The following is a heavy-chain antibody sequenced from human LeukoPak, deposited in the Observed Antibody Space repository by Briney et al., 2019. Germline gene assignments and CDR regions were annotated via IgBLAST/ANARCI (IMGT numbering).Heavy chain of an antibody. J-gene: IGHJ4*02. CDR3: ARRYYYGPGRPTDFDY. CDR2: IYHSGST. CDR1: GGSISSSNW. D-gene: IGHD3-10*01. Sequence: SETLSLTCAVSGGSISSSNWWSWVRQPPGKGLEWIGEIYHSGSTNYNPSLKSRVTISVDTSKSHFSLKLSSVTAADTAVYYCARRYYYGPGRPTDFDYWGQGTLVTVSS. V-gene: IGHV4-4*02.